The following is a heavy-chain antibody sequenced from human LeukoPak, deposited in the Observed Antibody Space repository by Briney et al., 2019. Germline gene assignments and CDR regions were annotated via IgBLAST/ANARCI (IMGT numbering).Heavy chain of an antibody. CDR1: GGSISSSSYY. CDR3: ARTTEGYAGGPGYSYYYYMDV. V-gene: IGHV4-39*01. Sequence: SETLSLTCTVSGGSISSSSYYWGWIRQPPGTGLEWIGSIYYSGSTYYNPSLKSRVTISVDTSKNQFSLKLSSVTAADTAVYYCARTTEGYAGGPGYSYYYYMDVWGKGTTVTISS. D-gene: IGHD5-12*01. CDR2: IYYSGST. J-gene: IGHJ6*03.